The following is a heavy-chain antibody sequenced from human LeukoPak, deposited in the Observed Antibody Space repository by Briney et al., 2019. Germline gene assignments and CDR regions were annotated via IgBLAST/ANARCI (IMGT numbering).Heavy chain of an antibody. V-gene: IGHV3-7*01. Sequence: PGGSLRLSCAASGFTFSTYYMTWVRQVPGKGLEWVAGIKQDGGENYYVDSVKGRFTISRDNSRNSLYLQMNNLRAEDTAVYFCVRERYCTTATCYVGVPFDYWGQGTLVTVSS. CDR1: GFTFSTYY. J-gene: IGHJ4*02. CDR3: VRERYCTTATCYVGVPFDY. CDR2: IKQDGGEN. D-gene: IGHD2-2*01.